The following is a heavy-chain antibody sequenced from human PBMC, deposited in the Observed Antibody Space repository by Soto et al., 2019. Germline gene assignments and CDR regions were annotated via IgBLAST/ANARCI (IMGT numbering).Heavy chain of an antibody. CDR1: GFTFSSYW. CDR3: ARGGTGNNLPFYFDF. Sequence: PGGSLRLSCAASGFTFSSYWMSWVRQAPGRGLEWVASIKQDGSQKYHVDSVKGRFTISRDNAQNSLYLQMDSLRAEDTAVYYCARGGTGNNLPFYFDFWGQGSLVTVSS. V-gene: IGHV3-7*01. D-gene: IGHD3-10*01. CDR2: IKQDGSQK. J-gene: IGHJ4*02.